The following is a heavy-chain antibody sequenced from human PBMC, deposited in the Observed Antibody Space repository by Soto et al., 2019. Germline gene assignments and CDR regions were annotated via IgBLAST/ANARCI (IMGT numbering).Heavy chain of an antibody. V-gene: IGHV3-66*01. J-gene: IGHJ3*02. CDR3: ARALLPHDAFDI. CDR1: GFTVSSNY. Sequence: EVQLVESGGGLVQPGGSLRLSCAASGFTVSSNYMSWVRQAPGKGLEWVSVIYSGGSTYYADSVKGRFTISRDNSKNTLYLQLNSLGAEDTAVYYCARALLPHDAFDIWGQGTMVTVSS. CDR2: IYSGGST.